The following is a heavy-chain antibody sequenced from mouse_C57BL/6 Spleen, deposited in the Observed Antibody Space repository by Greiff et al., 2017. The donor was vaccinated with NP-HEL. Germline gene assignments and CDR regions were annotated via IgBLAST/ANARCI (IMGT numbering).Heavy chain of an antibody. J-gene: IGHJ3*01. Sequence: LQQSGPVLVKPGASVKMSCKASGYTFTDYYMNWVKQSLGKSLEWIGVINPYNGGTSYNQKFKGKATLTVDKSSSTAYMELNSLTSEDSAVYYCARTDHEGAYWGQGTLVTVSA. CDR3: ARTDHEGAY. CDR2: INPYNGGT. CDR1: GYTFTDYY. V-gene: IGHV1-19*01.